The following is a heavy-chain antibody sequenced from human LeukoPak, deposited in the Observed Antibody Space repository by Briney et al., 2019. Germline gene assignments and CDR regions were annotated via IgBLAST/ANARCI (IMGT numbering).Heavy chain of an antibody. CDR1: GVSVSSSSYC. Sequence: SEILSLTCTVSGVSVSSSSYCWTWIRQPPGKGLEWIGYFYYSGNTNYNPSLKSRITMSIDTSKNQFSLRLTSVTAADTAVYYCARGSSGWPYYSDYWSQGTLVTVSS. D-gene: IGHD3-22*01. V-gene: IGHV4-61*01. CDR2: FYYSGNT. CDR3: ARGSSGWPYYSDY. J-gene: IGHJ4*01.